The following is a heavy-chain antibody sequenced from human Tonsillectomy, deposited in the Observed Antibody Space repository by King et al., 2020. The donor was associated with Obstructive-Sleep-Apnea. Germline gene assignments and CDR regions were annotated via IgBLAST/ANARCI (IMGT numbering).Heavy chain of an antibody. V-gene: IGHV4-39*07. CDR3: AVHAVVGGGATQYPHWFHP. CDR2: IYYSGST. Sequence: QLQESGPGLVKPSETLSLTCTVSGGSISSSSYYWGWIRQPPGKGLEWIGSIYYSGSTYYNPSLKSRVTISVDTSKNQFSLKLSSVTAADTAVYYCAVHAVVGGGATQYPHWFHPWGQGTLVTVSS. CDR1: GGSISSSSYY. D-gene: IGHD2-15*01. J-gene: IGHJ5*02.